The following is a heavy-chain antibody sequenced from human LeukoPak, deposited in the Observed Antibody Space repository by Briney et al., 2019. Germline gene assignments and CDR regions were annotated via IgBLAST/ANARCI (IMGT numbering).Heavy chain of an antibody. CDR3: ARHNSPASFDY. CDR1: GGSISSTSYF. Sequence: PSGTLSLTCTVSGGSISSTSYFRVWIRQPPGKGLEWIGSIYYSGSTYYNPSLKSRVTISVDTSKNQFSLKLSSVTAADTAMYYCARHNSPASFDYWGQGTLVTVSS. J-gene: IGHJ4*02. D-gene: IGHD4-11*01. CDR2: IYYSGST. V-gene: IGHV4-39*01.